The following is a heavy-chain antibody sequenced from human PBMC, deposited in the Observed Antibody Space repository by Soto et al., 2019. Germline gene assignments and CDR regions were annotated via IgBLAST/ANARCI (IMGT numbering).Heavy chain of an antibody. Sequence: SETLSLTCTVSCGSISSSSYYWGWIRQPPGKGLEWIGSIYYSGSTYYNPSLKSRVTISVDTSKNQFSLKLSSVTAADTAVYYCARRAAAGLNYYYDYGMDVWGTGTPFTVS. V-gene: IGHV4-39*01. CDR1: CGSISSSSYY. CDR3: ARRAAAGLNYYYDYGMDV. D-gene: IGHD6-13*01. J-gene: IGHJ6*04. CDR2: IYYSGST.